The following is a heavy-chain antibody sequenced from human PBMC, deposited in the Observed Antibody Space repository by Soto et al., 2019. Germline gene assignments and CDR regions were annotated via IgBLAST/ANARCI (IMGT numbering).Heavy chain of an antibody. D-gene: IGHD4-17*01. V-gene: IGHV3-33*01. CDR1: GFSFRSYG. Sequence: QVQLVESGGGVVQPGGSLTLSCVASGFSFRSYGMHWVRQAPGKGLEWLAVIWDDGRTTYYADSGKGRFTISRDNPKNTLSLQMNSLRVEDTAMFFCARNYGEYEVFDIWGQGTVVSVSS. CDR2: IWDDGRTT. CDR3: ARNYGEYEVFDI. J-gene: IGHJ3*02.